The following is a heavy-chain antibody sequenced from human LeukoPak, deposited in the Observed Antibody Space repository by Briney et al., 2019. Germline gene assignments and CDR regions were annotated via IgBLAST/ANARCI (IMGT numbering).Heavy chain of an antibody. CDR3: ARDLRAAY. Sequence: SETLSVTCTVSGASITSYYWTWIRQPPGKGLEWIGYIHYSGSTDYNPSLKSRVTISVDTSKNQFSLKLRSVTAADTAVYYCARDLRAAYWGQGTLVTVSS. V-gene: IGHV4-59*01. CDR1: GASITSYY. D-gene: IGHD3-16*01. CDR2: IHYSGST. J-gene: IGHJ4*02.